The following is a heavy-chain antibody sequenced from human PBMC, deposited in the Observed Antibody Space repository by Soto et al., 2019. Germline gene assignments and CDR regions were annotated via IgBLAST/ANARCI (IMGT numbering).Heavy chain of an antibody. J-gene: IGHJ4*02. Sequence: SETLSLTCAVYGGSFSGYYWSWIRQPPGKGLEWIGEINHSGSTNYNPSLKSRVTISVDTSKNQFSLKLSSVTAADTAVYYCARGRESQSSGWFDYWGQGTLVTVSS. CDR3: ARGRESQSSGWFDY. CDR2: INHSGST. D-gene: IGHD6-19*01. V-gene: IGHV4-34*01. CDR1: GGSFSGYY.